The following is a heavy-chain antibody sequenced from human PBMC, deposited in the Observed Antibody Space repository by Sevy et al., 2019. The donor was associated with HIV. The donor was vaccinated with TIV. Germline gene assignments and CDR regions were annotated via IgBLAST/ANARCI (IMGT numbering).Heavy chain of an antibody. CDR1: GYSFTSYW. D-gene: IGHD1-26*01. CDR2: IYPGDSDT. V-gene: IGHV5-51*01. CDR3: ARRLSYGSPSNYFDY. J-gene: IGHJ4*02. Sequence: GESLKISCKGSGYSFTSYWIGWVRQMPGKGLEWMGIIYPGDSDTRYSPAFQGQVTIPADKSISTAYLQWSSLKASDTAMYYCARRLSYGSPSNYFDYWGQGTLVTVSS.